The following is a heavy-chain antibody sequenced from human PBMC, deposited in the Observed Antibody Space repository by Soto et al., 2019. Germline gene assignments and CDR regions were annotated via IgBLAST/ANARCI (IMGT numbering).Heavy chain of an antibody. D-gene: IGHD2-2*01. Sequence: GGSLRLSCAASGFTFSSYAMSWVRQAPGKGLEWVSAISGSGGSTYYADSVKGRFTISRDNSKNTLYLQMNSLRAEDTAVYYCAKDQNHIVVVPAAPDYGMDVWGQGTTVTVSS. CDR1: GFTFSSYA. CDR2: ISGSGGST. CDR3: AKDQNHIVVVPAAPDYGMDV. J-gene: IGHJ6*02. V-gene: IGHV3-23*01.